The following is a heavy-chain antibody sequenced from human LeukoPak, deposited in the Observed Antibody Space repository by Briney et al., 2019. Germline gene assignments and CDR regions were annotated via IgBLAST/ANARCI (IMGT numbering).Heavy chain of an antibody. CDR3: STGKLAY. V-gene: IGHV3-7*03. Sequence: SGGSLRLSCAASGYTFSSYWMSWVRQAPGKGLAWLANIKQDGSEKYYVDSVKGRFTISRDNAKNSLYLQMNSLRAEDTAVYYCSTGKLAYWGQGTLVTVSS. D-gene: IGHD3-10*01. CDR1: GYTFSSYW. J-gene: IGHJ4*02. CDR2: IKQDGSEK.